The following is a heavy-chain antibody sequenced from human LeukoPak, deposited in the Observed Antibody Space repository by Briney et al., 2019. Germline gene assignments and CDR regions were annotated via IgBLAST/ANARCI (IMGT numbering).Heavy chain of an antibody. D-gene: IGHD6-6*01. J-gene: IGHJ4*02. CDR3: ARSTISSSSYYFDY. Sequence: GGSLRLSCAASGFTFSIYAMHWVRQAPGKGLEYVSAISSNGGRTYYANSVKGRFTISRDNSKNTLYLQMGSLRAEDMAVYYCARSTISSSSYYFDYWGQGTLVTVSS. CDR1: GFTFSIYA. CDR2: ISSNGGRT. V-gene: IGHV3-64*01.